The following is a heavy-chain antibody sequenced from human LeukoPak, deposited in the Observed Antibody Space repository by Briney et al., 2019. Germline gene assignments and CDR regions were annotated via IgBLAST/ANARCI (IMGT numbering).Heavy chain of an antibody. Sequence: ASVKVSCKASGYTFTSYGISWVRQAPGQGLEWMGWISAYNGNTNYAQKLQGRVTMTRNTSISTAYMELSSLRSEDTAVYYCARGRYSGSSRDWGQGTLVTVSS. CDR1: GYTFTSYG. D-gene: IGHD1-26*01. V-gene: IGHV1-18*01. J-gene: IGHJ4*02. CDR2: ISAYNGNT. CDR3: ARGRYSGSSRD.